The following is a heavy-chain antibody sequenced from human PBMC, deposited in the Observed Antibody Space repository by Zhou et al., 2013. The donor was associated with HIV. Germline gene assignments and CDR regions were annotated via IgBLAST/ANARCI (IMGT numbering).Heavy chain of an antibody. V-gene: IGHV1-69*04. D-gene: IGHD5-12*01. J-gene: IGHJ4*02. Sequence: QVHLVQSGAEVKKPGSSVKVSCKTSGDTFTNYDFTWVRRAPGQGLEWMGRIIPILNLTNYAQKFQGRLSITADKSTSTVYMDLSSLRSDDTAVYYCARVRDGYNSGEYYFDYWGQGTLVTVAS. CDR2: IIPILNLT. CDR1: GDTFTNYD. CDR3: ARVRDGYNSGEYYFDY.